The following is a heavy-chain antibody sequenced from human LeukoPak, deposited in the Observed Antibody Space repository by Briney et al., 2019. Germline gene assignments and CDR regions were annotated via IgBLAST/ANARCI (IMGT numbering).Heavy chain of an antibody. CDR2: IYYSGST. V-gene: IGHV4-39*07. J-gene: IGHJ5*02. Sequence: SETLSLTCTVSGGSVSHSNYYWDWIRQPPGKGLEWIGDIYYSGSTYYNPSLKSRVTISLDTSKNQFSLKLSSVTAADTAVYYCARDSVDSSGRSLGQGTLVTVSS. CDR1: GGSVSHSNYY. D-gene: IGHD3-22*01. CDR3: ARDSVDSSGRS.